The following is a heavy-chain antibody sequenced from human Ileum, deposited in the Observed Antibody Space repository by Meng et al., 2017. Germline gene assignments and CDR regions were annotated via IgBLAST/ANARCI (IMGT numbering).Heavy chain of an antibody. D-gene: IGHD2-15*01. CDR1: GFTFSSYD. J-gene: IGHJ4*02. CDR2: ISSSGGRT. V-gene: IGHV3-23*01. CDR3: APPKGVVAAATDPVY. Sequence: EVQLLESGGGFGQPGVSLRLSFAASGFTFSSYDMSWVRQAPGKGLEWVSGISSSGGRTDYADSVKGRFTISRDNSKNRLYLQMNSLRVEDTAVYYCAPPKGVVAAATDPVYWGQGTLVTVSS.